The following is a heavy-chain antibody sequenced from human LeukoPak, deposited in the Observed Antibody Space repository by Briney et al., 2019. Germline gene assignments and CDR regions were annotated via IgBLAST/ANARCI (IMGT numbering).Heavy chain of an antibody. Sequence: GGSLRLSCAASGFTFSSYAMSWVRQAPGKGLEWVAVISYDGSNKYYADSVKGRFTISRDNSKNTLYLQMNSLRAEDTAVYYCARAPRYYYDSSGYYYLTHFDYWGQGTLVTVSS. CDR2: ISYDGSNK. V-gene: IGHV3-30*04. D-gene: IGHD3-22*01. J-gene: IGHJ4*02. CDR3: ARAPRYYYDSSGYYYLTHFDY. CDR1: GFTFSSYA.